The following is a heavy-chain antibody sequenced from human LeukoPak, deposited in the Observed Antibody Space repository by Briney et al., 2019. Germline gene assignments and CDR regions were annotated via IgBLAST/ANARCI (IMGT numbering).Heavy chain of an antibody. J-gene: IGHJ6*02. D-gene: IGHD2-15*01. CDR1: GFTFSSYS. V-gene: IGHV3-21*01. CDR3: ARGARDIVVVVAAYYYYYGMDV. CDR2: ISSSSSYI. Sequence: GGSLRLSCAASGFTFSSYSMNWVRQAPGKGLEWVSSISSSSSYIYYADSVKGRFTISRDNAKNSLYLQMNSLRAEDTAVYYCARGARDIVVVVAAYYYYYGMDVWGQGTTVTVSS.